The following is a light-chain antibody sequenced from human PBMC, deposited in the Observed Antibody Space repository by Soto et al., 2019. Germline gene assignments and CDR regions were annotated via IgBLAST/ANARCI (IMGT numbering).Light chain of an antibody. CDR3: QQYGSSPLT. CDR1: QSVSSSY. V-gene: IGKV3-20*01. Sequence: EIVLTQSPGTLSLSPGERATLSCRASQSVSSSYLAWYQQKPGQAPRILIYGASSRATGIPERFSGSGSGIDLTLTISRLAAEDFSVYCCQQYGSSPLTVGQGTKVEIK. J-gene: IGKJ1*01. CDR2: GAS.